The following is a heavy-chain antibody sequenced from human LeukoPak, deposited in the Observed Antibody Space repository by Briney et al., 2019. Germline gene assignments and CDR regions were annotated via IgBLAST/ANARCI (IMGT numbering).Heavy chain of an antibody. CDR2: MSYDGKNN. J-gene: IGHJ4*02. V-gene: IGHV3-30*04. CDR3: AREWGTAADH. D-gene: IGHD6-13*01. CDR1: GFTFLNYA. Sequence: PGGSLRLSCVTSGFTFLNYAVHWVRQAPGKGLEWVAVMSYDGKNNYYADSVKGRFTLSRVSSKNTLYLQMDTLRPEDTAVYYCAREWGTAADHWGQGTLVTVSS.